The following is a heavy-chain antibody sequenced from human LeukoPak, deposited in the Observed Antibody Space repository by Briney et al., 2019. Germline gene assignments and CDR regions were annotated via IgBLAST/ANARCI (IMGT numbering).Heavy chain of an antibody. CDR1: GFTFTSYG. V-gene: IGHV3-33*06. D-gene: IGHD4-11*01. J-gene: IGHJ4*02. CDR3: AKDVERGFDYTNSLDY. CDR2: IWSDGTNK. Sequence: GRSLRLSCAASGFTFTSYGMHWVRQAPGKGLEWVAVIWSDGTNKYYADSVKGRLAISRDDSNNMVYLQMNSLRAEDTAVYYCAKDVERGFDYTNSLDYWGQGTLVTVSS.